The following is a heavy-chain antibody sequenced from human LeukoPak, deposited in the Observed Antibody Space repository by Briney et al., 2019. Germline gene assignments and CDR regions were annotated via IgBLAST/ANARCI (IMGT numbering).Heavy chain of an antibody. CDR2: IYYSGST. Sequence: PSETLSVTCTVSGGSINTYFWSWIRQPPGKGLEWIGYIYYSGSTNYNPSLKSRVTISVDTSKNQFSLKLSSVTAADTAVYYCARGVTGGWYRDFQHWGQGTLVTVSS. CDR1: GGSINTYF. CDR3: ARGVTGGWYRDFQH. J-gene: IGHJ1*01. V-gene: IGHV4-59*01. D-gene: IGHD6-19*01.